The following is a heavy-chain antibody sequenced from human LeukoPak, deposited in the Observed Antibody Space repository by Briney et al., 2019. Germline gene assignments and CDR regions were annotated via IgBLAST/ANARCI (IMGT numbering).Heavy chain of an antibody. V-gene: IGHV3-23*01. D-gene: IGHD1-26*01. CDR3: AKILPGSQSGY. CDR1: GFTFTDYA. CDR2: ISANGAIT. Sequence: GGTLRLSCAASGFTFTDYAMTWVRQAPGKGLEWVSSISANGAITVYGDSVKGRLTISRDNSKNTLYLQMNSLRAEDTAFYYCAKILPGSQSGYWGQGTLVTVSS. J-gene: IGHJ4*02.